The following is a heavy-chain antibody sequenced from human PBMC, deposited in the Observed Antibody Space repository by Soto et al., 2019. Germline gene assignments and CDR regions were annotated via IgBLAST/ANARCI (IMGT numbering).Heavy chain of an antibody. V-gene: IGHV4-39*01. Sequence: PSETLSLTCTVSGGSISSSSYYWGWIRQPPGKGLEWIGSIYYSGSTYYNPSLKSRVTISVDTSKNQFSLKLSSVAAADTAVYYCARLGSGSYYLAWFDPWGQETLVTVSS. CDR1: GGSISSSSYY. D-gene: IGHD3-10*01. J-gene: IGHJ5*02. CDR3: ARLGSGSYYLAWFDP. CDR2: IYYSGST.